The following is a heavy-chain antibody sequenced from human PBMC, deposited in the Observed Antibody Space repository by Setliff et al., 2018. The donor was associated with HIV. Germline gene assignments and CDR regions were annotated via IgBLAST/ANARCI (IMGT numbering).Heavy chain of an antibody. Sequence: ASVNVSCKASGYTFTSYYMHWVRQAPGQGLEWMGIINPSSGSTTYAQKFQGRVTMTRDTSTSTVYMELSSLRSEDTAVYYCARVWDWNYDLGYWGQGTLVTVSS. CDR2: INPSSGST. CDR1: GYTFTSYY. J-gene: IGHJ4*02. D-gene: IGHD1-7*01. V-gene: IGHV1-46*01. CDR3: ARVWDWNYDLGY.